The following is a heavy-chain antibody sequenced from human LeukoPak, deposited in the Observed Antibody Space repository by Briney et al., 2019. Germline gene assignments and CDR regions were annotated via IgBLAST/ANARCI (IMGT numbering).Heavy chain of an antibody. CDR2: FDPEDNSI. CDR3: TFHRLSFLNYFES. J-gene: IGHJ4*02. V-gene: IGHV1-24*01. CDR1: GSTLSKLS. Sequence: ASVKVSCTVSGSTLSKLSVHWVRQAPGKGLEWMGGFDPEDNSIIYAQKFQGRVAMSEDTSRDTTFMELNSLTSDDTAIYYCTFHRLSFLNYFESWGQGTLVTVSS. D-gene: IGHD2/OR15-2a*01.